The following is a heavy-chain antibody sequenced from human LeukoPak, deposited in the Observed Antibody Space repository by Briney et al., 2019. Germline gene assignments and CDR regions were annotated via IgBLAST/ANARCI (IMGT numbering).Heavy chain of an antibody. D-gene: IGHD4-17*01. CDR2: ISYDGSNK. J-gene: IGHJ5*02. CDR1: GFTFSSYG. Sequence: GGSLRLSCAASGFTFSSYGMHWVRQAPGKGLEWVAVISYDGSNKYYADSVKGRFTISRDNSKNTLYLQMNSLRSDDTAVYYCAQHDYGDWFDPWGQGTLVTVSS. V-gene: IGHV3-30*03. CDR3: AQHDYGDWFDP.